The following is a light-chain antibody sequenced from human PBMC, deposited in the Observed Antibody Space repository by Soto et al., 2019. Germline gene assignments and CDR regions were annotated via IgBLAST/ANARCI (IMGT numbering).Light chain of an antibody. J-gene: IGLJ1*01. V-gene: IGLV2-14*01. CDR3: SSYTSSSTLEV. CDR2: DVS. CDR1: SSDVGGYNY. Sequence: QPAPTEPPSVTGSPGQSITNSCTGTSSDVGGYNYVSWYQQHPGKAPKLMIYDVSNRPSGVSNRFSGSKSGNTASLTISGLQAEDEDDYYCSSYTSSSTLEVVGTGTKVTVL.